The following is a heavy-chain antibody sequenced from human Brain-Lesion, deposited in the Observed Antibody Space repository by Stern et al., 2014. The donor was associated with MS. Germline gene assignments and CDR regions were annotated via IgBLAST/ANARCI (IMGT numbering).Heavy chain of an antibody. V-gene: IGHV4-61*02. CDR3: ARGRVVPGFQYYATDV. CDR1: GGSISSGGYY. CDR2: IFNSGST. Sequence: HLVESGPGLVKPSQTLSLSCTVSGGSISSGGYYWSWIRQPAGKGLEWIGRIFNSGSTSYTPSLKSRVPISIDTSKTHFSLRLNSMTAADTAVYYCARGRVVPGFQYYATDVWGQGTTVIVSS. J-gene: IGHJ6*02. D-gene: IGHD2-2*01.